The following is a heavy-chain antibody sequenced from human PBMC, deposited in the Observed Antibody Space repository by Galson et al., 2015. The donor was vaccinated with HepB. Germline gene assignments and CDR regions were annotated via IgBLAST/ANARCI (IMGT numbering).Heavy chain of an antibody. CDR2: INHSGST. Sequence: SETLSLTCAVYGGSFSGYYWSWIRQPPGKGLEWIGEINHSGSTNYNPSLKSRVTISVDTSKNQFSLKLSSVTAADTAVYYCARLTSGGSYPDYWGQGTLVTVSS. D-gene: IGHD1-26*01. CDR3: ARLTSGGSYPDY. J-gene: IGHJ4*02. CDR1: GGSFSGYY. V-gene: IGHV4-34*01.